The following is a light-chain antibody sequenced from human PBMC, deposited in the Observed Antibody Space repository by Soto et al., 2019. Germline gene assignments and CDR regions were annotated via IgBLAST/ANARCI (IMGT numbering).Light chain of an antibody. CDR1: QRVSSSY. J-gene: IGKJ4*01. CDR3: QQDYNSALT. V-gene: IGKV3D-7*01. Sequence: PGERVTLSFRASQRVSSSYLTWYQQKPGQAPRLLIYGASTRATSIPARFSGSGSGTDFTLTISSLQPEDFAVYYCQQDYNSALTFGGGTKVEIK. CDR2: GAS.